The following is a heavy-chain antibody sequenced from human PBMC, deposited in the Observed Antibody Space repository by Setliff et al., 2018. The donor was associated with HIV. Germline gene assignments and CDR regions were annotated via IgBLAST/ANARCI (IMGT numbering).Heavy chain of an antibody. Sequence: GASVKVSCKASGGTFSRYAIAWVRQAPGQGLEWMGGIIPIVTIAHYAEQFVGRVTITADKSTSTTYMEVSSLRSEDTAVYYCARERPGDHYESTGYQLADWFDPWGQGTLVTVSS. CDR2: IIPIVTIA. CDR3: ARERPGDHYESTGYQLADWFDP. D-gene: IGHD3-22*01. J-gene: IGHJ5*02. V-gene: IGHV1-69*10. CDR1: GGTFSRYA.